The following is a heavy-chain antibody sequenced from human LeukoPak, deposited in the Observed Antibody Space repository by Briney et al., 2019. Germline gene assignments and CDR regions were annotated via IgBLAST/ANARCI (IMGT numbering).Heavy chain of an antibody. CDR2: INRDGSRT. CDR1: GFTFSNHW. J-gene: IGHJ4*02. Sequence: GGSLRLSCAASGFTFSNHWIHWVRQAPGKGLMWVSRINRDGSRTDYADSVKGRFTISRDDAKNTLYLQVNSLRAEDTAVYFCARGGSDTAMAHDYWGQGTLVTVSS. D-gene: IGHD5-18*01. CDR3: ARGGSDTAMAHDY. V-gene: IGHV3-74*01.